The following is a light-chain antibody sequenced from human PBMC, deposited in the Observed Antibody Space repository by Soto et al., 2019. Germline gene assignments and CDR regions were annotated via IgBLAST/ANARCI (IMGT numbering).Light chain of an antibody. V-gene: IGLV2-23*02. J-gene: IGLJ1*01. CDR3: CSYAGRTTL. CDR2: EVS. Sequence: QSALTQPASVSGSPGQSITISCTGTSSDVGSYNIVSWYQQLPGNVPKLIIYEVSKRPSGVSNRFAGSESGNTASLTISGLQAEDEADSYCCSYAGRTTLFGTGTKLTVL. CDR1: SSDVGSYNI.